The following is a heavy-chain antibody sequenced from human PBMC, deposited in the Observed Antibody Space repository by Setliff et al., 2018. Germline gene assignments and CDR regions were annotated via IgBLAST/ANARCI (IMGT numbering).Heavy chain of an antibody. CDR1: GYSISSGYN. J-gene: IGHJ4*02. V-gene: IGHV4-38-2*01. D-gene: IGHD7-27*01. CDR3: ATLTGDRGVDY. Sequence: SETLSLTCAVSGYSISSGYNWGWIRQPPGKGLEWIGSIYYRGSTSYNSSLKSRVSISVDTSKNQFSLNFNAVTAADTAVYYCATLTGDRGVDYWGQGRLVTVSS. CDR2: IYYRGST.